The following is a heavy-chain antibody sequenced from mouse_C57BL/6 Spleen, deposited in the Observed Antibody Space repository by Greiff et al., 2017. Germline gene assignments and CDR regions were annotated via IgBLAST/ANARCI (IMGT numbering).Heavy chain of an antibody. Sequence: VQLVESEGGLVQPGSSMKLSCTASGFTFSDYYMAWVRQVPEKGLEWVANINYDGSSTYYLDSLKSRFIISRDNAKNILYLQMSSLKSEDTATYYCARDYGSSYWYFDVWGTGTTVTVSS. CDR1: GFTFSDYY. V-gene: IGHV5-16*01. D-gene: IGHD1-1*01. CDR2: INYDGSST. J-gene: IGHJ1*03. CDR3: ARDYGSSYWYFDV.